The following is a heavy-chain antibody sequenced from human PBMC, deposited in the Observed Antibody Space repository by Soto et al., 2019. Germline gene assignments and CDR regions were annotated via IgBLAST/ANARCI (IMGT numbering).Heavy chain of an antibody. Sequence: EVQLVESGGGLVKPGGSLRLSCAASGFTFSSYSMNWVRQAPGKGLEWVSSISSSSSYIYYADSVKGRFTISRDNAKNSLYLQINSLRAEDTAVYYCARDIETVAGYFDYWGQGTLVTVSS. CDR3: ARDIETVAGYFDY. V-gene: IGHV3-21*01. D-gene: IGHD6-19*01. CDR1: GFTFSSYS. CDR2: ISSSSSYI. J-gene: IGHJ4*02.